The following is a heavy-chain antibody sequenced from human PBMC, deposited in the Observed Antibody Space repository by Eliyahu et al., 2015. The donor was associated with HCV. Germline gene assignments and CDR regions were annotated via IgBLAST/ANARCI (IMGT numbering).Heavy chain of an antibody. V-gene: IGHV3-30*18. J-gene: IGHJ6*02. D-gene: IGHD3-3*02. CDR1: GFXFSNXG. CDR2: ISNDGKST. CDR3: AKDQRGRPTIFFFYYYAMDV. Sequence: QVQLVESGGGVVQSGRSLRLSCAVSGFXFSNXGXXWVRQPPGKAPEWVAVISNDGKSTYYADSVKGRFTISRDNSQNTLYLQMNSLTPEDTAVYYCAKDQRGRPTIFFFYYYAMDVWGQGTSVTVSS.